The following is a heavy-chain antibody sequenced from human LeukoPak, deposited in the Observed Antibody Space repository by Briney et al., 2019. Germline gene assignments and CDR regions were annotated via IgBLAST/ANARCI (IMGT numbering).Heavy chain of an antibody. Sequence: ASVKVSCKASGYTFTSYAMHWVRQAPGQRLEWMGWINAGNGNTKYSQEFQGRVTITRDTSASTAYMELSSLRSEDTAVYYCARDNSVGDIAWWFDPWGQGTLVTVSS. CDR1: GYTFTSYA. CDR2: INAGNGNT. J-gene: IGHJ5*02. CDR3: ARDNSVGDIAWWFDP. V-gene: IGHV1-3*03. D-gene: IGHD3-16*02.